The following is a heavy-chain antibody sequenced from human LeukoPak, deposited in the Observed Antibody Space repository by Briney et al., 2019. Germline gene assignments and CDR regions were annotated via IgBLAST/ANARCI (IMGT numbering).Heavy chain of an antibody. V-gene: IGHV1-2*04. Sequence: ASVKVSCKASGYTFTGYYMHWVRQAPGQGLEWMGWINPNSGGTNYAQKFQGWVTMTRDTSISTAYMELSRLRSDDTAVYYCARGGTVVTPFGAFDIWGQGTMDTVSS. CDR2: INPNSGGT. D-gene: IGHD4-23*01. CDR1: GYTFTGYY. CDR3: ARGGTVVTPFGAFDI. J-gene: IGHJ3*02.